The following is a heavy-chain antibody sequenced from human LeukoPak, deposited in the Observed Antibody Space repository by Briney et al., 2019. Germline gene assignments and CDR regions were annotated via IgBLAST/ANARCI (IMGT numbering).Heavy chain of an antibody. J-gene: IGHJ6*03. Sequence: ASVKVSCKASGCTLTSYDINWVRQATGQGLEWMGWMNPNSGNTGYAQKFQGRVTITRNTSISTAYMELSSLRSEDTAVYYCARGPKRAGPIVVVPAARSRSYYYMDVWGKGATVTVSS. CDR1: GCTLTSYD. V-gene: IGHV1-8*03. D-gene: IGHD2-2*01. CDR2: MNPNSGNT. CDR3: ARGPKRAGPIVVVPAARSRSYYYMDV.